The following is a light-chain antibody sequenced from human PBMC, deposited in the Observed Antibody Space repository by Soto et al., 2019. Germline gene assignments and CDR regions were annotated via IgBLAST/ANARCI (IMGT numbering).Light chain of an antibody. CDR1: SNDVGGYNY. V-gene: IGLV2-14*01. Sequence: QSVLTQPASVSGSPGQSITISCTGSSNDVGGYNYVSWYQQHPGQAPKLIIYEVSDRPSGVSPRFSGSKSGTTASLTISGLQVEDEADYFCTSYTSTIPYVFGSGTKVTVL. J-gene: IGLJ1*01. CDR3: TSYTSTIPYV. CDR2: EVS.